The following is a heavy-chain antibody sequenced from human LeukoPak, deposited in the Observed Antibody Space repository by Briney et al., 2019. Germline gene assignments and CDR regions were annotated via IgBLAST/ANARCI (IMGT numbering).Heavy chain of an antibody. CDR3: ARTIQLWLRGGFGY. J-gene: IGHJ4*02. CDR2: IYYSGST. Sequence: SETLSLTCTVSGGSISSYYWSWIRQPPGKGLEWIGYIYYSGSTNYNPSLKSRVTMSVDTSKNQFSLKLSSVTAADTAVYYCARTIQLWLRGGFGYWGQGTLVTVSS. V-gene: IGHV4-59*12. D-gene: IGHD5-18*01. CDR1: GGSISSYY.